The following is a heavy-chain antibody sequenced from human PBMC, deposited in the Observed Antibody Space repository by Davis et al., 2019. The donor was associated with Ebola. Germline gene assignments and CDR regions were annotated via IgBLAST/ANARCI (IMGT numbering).Heavy chain of an antibody. D-gene: IGHD6-13*01. CDR1: GFTFSSYA. CDR2: ISGSGGST. V-gene: IGHV3-23*01. Sequence: GESLKISCAASGFTFSSYAMSWVRQAPGKGLEWVSAISGSGGSTYYADSVKGRFTISRDNSKNTLYLQMNSLRPEDTAVYYCAKDRSSWYNYYYGMDVWGQGTTVTVSS. J-gene: IGHJ6*02. CDR3: AKDRSSWYNYYYGMDV.